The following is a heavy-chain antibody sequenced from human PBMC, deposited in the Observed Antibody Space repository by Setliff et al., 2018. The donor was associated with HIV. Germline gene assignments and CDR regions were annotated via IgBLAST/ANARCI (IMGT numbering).Heavy chain of an antibody. Sequence: PSETLSLTCTVSGASIGGSFWSWIRQPPGKGLEWIGYLYSNGITANYNPSLKGRVTISVDTSKNQFSLKVNSVTAADTAVYYCARGARLLAGYSDRWDYYYMAVWGKGTTVTVSS. CDR2: LYSNGIT. D-gene: IGHD6-13*01. CDR3: ARGARLLAGYSDRWDYYYMAV. J-gene: IGHJ6*03. V-gene: IGHV4-59*12. CDR1: GASIGGSF.